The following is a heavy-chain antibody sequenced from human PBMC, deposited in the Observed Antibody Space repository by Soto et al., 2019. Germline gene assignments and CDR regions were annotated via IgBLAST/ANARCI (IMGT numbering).Heavy chain of an antibody. D-gene: IGHD3-3*01. J-gene: IGHJ4*02. CDR3: ARDETFYDTIFDDY. CDR2: ISYDGSNK. Sequence: QVQLVESGGGVVPPGRSLRLSCAASGFTFSSYAMHWVRQAPGKGLEWVAVISYDGSNKYYADSVKGRFTISRDNSKNTLYLQMNSLRAEDTAVYYCARDETFYDTIFDDYWGQGTLVTVSS. V-gene: IGHV3-30-3*01. CDR1: GFTFSSYA.